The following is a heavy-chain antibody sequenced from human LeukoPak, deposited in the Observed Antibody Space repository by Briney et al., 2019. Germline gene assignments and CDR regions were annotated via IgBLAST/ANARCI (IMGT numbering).Heavy chain of an antibody. D-gene: IGHD3-10*01. CDR2: IKQDGSEK. Sequence: GGSLRLPCAASGFTFSSYWMSWVRQAPGKGLKWVANIKQDGSEKYHVDSVKGRFTISRDNAKNSLYLQMNSLRAEDTAVYYCARGEYGSSFSAFDIWGQGTMVTVSS. V-gene: IGHV3-7*01. CDR3: ARGEYGSSFSAFDI. J-gene: IGHJ3*02. CDR1: GFTFSSYW.